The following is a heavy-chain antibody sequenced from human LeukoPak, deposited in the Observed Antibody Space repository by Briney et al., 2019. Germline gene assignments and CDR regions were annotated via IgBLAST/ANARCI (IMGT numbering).Heavy chain of an antibody. V-gene: IGHV1-69*01. CDR3: ARARGATIFQSAFDI. CDR2: IIPIFGTA. CDR1: GGTFSSYA. J-gene: IGHJ3*02. D-gene: IGHD5-24*01. Sequence: GSSVKVSCKASGGTFSSYAISWVRQAPGQGLEWMGGIIPIFGTANYAQKFQGGVTITADESTSTAYMELSSLRSEDTAVYYCARARGATIFQSAFDIWGQGTMVTVSS.